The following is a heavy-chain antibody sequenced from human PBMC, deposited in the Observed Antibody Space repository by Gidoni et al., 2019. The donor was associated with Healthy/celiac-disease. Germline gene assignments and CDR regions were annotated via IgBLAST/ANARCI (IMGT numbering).Heavy chain of an antibody. D-gene: IGHD5-12*01. Sequence: QVQLVQSGAEVKKPGASVKVSCKASGYTFPSYYTHFVRQAPGQGLEWMGIINPSGGSTSYAQKFQGRVTMTRDTSTSTVYMELSSLRSEDTAVYYCAREMRRDGYNLADLAGDAFDIWGQGTMVTVSS. CDR1: GYTFPSYY. J-gene: IGHJ3*02. V-gene: IGHV1-46*01. CDR3: AREMRRDGYNLADLAGDAFDI. CDR2: INPSGGST.